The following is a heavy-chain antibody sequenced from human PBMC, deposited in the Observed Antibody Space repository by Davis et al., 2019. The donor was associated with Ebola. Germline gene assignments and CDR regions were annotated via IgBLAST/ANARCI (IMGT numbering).Heavy chain of an antibody. Sequence: SETLSLTCTVSGGSISSYYWSWIRQPPGKGLEWIGYIHYSGSTNYNPSLKSRVTISVDTSKNQFSLKLTSGTAADTAVYYCARAVDTAMPDYYYYYYMDVWGKGTTVTVSS. CDR3: ARAVDTAMPDYYYYYYMDV. CDR1: GGSISSYY. V-gene: IGHV4-59*01. CDR2: IHYSGST. D-gene: IGHD5-18*01. J-gene: IGHJ6*03.